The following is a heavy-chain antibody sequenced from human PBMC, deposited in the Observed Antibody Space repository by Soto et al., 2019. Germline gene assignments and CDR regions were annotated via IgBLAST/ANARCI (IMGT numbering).Heavy chain of an antibody. CDR3: ARPGSGSYYL. Sequence: QITLKESGPTLVKPTQTLTLTCTFSGFSLSTSGVGVGWIRQPPGKALEWLALIYWDDDKRYSPSLKSRLTITKDTSKNKVVLTMTNMDPVDTATYDCARPGSGSYYLWGQGTLVTVSS. J-gene: IGHJ4*02. D-gene: IGHD3-10*01. V-gene: IGHV2-5*02. CDR1: GFSLSTSGVG. CDR2: IYWDDDK.